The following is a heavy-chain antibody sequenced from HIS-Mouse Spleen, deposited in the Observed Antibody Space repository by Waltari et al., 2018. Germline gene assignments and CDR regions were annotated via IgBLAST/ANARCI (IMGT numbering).Heavy chain of an antibody. CDR2: SSPNLGIA. J-gene: IGHJ3*02. D-gene: IGHD6-13*01. Sequence: QVQLVQSGAEVKKPGSSVKVSCKASGGTFSSYAISWVRQAPGKGLEWMGSSSPNLGIANYAQKFHGRVTITADKSTSTAYMELSSLRSEDTAVYYCARHPEIAAAVGAFDIWGQGTMVTVSS. CDR1: GGTFSSYA. CDR3: ARHPEIAAAVGAFDI. V-gene: IGHV1-69*04.